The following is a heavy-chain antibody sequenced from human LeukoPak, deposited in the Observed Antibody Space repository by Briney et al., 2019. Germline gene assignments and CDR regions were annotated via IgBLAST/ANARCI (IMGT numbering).Heavy chain of an antibody. V-gene: IGHV3-7*01. J-gene: IGHJ4*02. D-gene: IGHD3-22*01. Sequence: QSGGSLRLSCAASGFRFSDYWMTWVRQAPGKGLECVANIKTDGSAKYYPDSVKGRFTVSRDNAKNSLYLQMNNTRVEDTAIYYCTKDLPHDSSGWGQGTLATVSS. CDR2: IKTDGSAK. CDR3: TKDLPHDSSG. CDR1: GFRFSDYW.